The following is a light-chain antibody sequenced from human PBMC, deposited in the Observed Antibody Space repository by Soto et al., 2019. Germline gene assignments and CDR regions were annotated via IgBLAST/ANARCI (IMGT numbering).Light chain of an antibody. CDR3: SSYGGSDNFVI. V-gene: IGLV2-8*01. CDR2: EVN. Sequence: QSALTQPPSASGSPGQLVTISCTGTSSDVGGYKYVSWYQQYPGKAPKVMIFEVNKRPLGVPDRFSGSKSGNTAFLTVSGLQAEDEADYYCSSYGGSDNFVIFGGGTKLTVL. CDR1: SSDVGGYKY. J-gene: IGLJ2*01.